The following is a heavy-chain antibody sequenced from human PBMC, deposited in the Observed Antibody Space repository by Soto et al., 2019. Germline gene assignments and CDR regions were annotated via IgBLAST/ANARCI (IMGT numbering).Heavy chain of an antibody. CDR3: ARGIAARPYFYYYGMDV. D-gene: IGHD6-6*01. V-gene: IGHV4-34*01. Sequence: SETLSLTCAVYGGSISGYYWSWIRQPPGKGLEWIGEINHSGSTNYNPSLKSRVTISVDTSKNQFSLKLSSVTAADTAVYYCARGIAARPYFYYYGMDVWGQGTTVTVSS. J-gene: IGHJ6*02. CDR2: INHSGST. CDR1: GGSISGYY.